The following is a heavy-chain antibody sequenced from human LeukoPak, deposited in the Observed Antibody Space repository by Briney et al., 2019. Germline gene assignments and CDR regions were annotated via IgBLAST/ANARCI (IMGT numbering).Heavy chain of an antibody. CDR1: GYTFTSYD. CDR3: ARGGDYANWFDP. V-gene: IGHV1-8*01. Sequence: GASVKVSCKASGYTFTSYDINWVRQATGQGLEWMGWMNPNSGNTGYAQKFQGGVTMTRNTSISTAYMELSSLRSEDTAVYYCARGGDYANWFDPWGQGTLVTASS. D-gene: IGHD4-17*01. J-gene: IGHJ5*02. CDR2: MNPNSGNT.